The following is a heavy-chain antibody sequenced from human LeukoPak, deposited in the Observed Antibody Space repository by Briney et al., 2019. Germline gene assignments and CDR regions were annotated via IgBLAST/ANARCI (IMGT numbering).Heavy chain of an antibody. CDR1: GGTFSSYA. CDR2: IIPIFGTA. V-gene: IGHV1-69*13. Sequence: ASVKVSCKASGGTFSSYAISWVRQAPGQGLEWMGGIIPIFGTANYAQKFQGRVTTTADESTSTAYMELSSLRSEDTAVYYCARDPDTAMGGAAFDIWGQGTMVTVSS. CDR3: ARDPDTAMGGAAFDI. D-gene: IGHD5-18*01. J-gene: IGHJ3*02.